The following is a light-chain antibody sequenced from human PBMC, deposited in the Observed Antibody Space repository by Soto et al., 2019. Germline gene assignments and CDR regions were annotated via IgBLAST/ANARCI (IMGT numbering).Light chain of an antibody. CDR3: QSYDISLHNYV. V-gene: IGLV1-40*01. J-gene: IGLJ1*01. CDR2: GDN. Sequence: QSVLTQPPSVSGAPGQRVSISCTGSTSNIGAPYDVHWYQHLPGAAPKLLIHGDNNRPSGVPDRFSGSKSGTSASLAITSLQAEDEADYYCQSYDISLHNYVFGTGTKLTVL. CDR1: TSNIGAPYD.